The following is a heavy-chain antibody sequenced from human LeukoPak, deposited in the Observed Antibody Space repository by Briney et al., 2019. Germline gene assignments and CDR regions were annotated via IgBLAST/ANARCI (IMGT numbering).Heavy chain of an antibody. CDR3: ARAHYYDSSGLDY. J-gene: IGHJ4*02. Sequence: PGGSLRLSCAASGFTFSSYEMNWVRQAPGKGLEWVSYISSSGSTIYYAGSVKGRITISRDNAKKSLYLQMNSLRAEDTAVYYCARAHYYDSSGLDYWGQGTLVTVSA. CDR2: ISSSGSTI. CDR1: GFTFSSYE. V-gene: IGHV3-48*03. D-gene: IGHD3-22*01.